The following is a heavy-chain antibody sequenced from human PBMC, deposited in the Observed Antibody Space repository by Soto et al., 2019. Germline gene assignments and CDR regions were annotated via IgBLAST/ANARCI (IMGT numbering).Heavy chain of an antibody. Sequence: EVHLVESGGGLVEPGGSLRLSCAGSGFPFSNAWINWVRHVPGKGLEWVGRIKSRALGGTTDFAAPVRGRFALTRDDSTVVASIQMNSLHTENTAVYYSPTDSYTSLLVVRFDYWAHGPLVTFSS. CDR3: PTDSYTSLLVVRFDY. J-gene: IGHJ4*01. CDR1: GFPFSNAW. CDR2: IKSRALGGTT. D-gene: IGHD2-8*01. V-gene: IGHV3-15*07.